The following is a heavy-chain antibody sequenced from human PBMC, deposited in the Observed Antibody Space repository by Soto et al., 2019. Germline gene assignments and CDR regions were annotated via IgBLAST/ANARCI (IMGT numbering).Heavy chain of an antibody. CDR3: ARDGMFSGTSYYFDL. D-gene: IGHD1-1*01. CDR1: GYTFTSYS. V-gene: IGHV1-18*01. CDR2: INTYNGNT. J-gene: IGHJ2*01. Sequence: QVQLVQSGGEVKKPGASVKVSCKASGYTFTSYSINWVRQAPGQGLEWMRWINTYNGNTKYAQKPQGRVTMTTDSSTNTAYMERRSLRFDDTAVYYCARDGMFSGTSYYFDLWGRGTLVTVSS.